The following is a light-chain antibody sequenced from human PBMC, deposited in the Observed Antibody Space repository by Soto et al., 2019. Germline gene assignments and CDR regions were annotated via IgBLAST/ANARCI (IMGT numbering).Light chain of an antibody. CDR2: DVS. V-gene: IGLV2-14*01. J-gene: IGLJ2*01. CDR1: SSDVGGYNY. Sequence: QSALTQPASVSGSPGQSITISCTGTSSDVGGYNYVSWYQQHPGKAPKLMIYDVSNRTSGVSNRFSGSKSGNTASLTISGLQSEDEADYYCSSYISSSTVVFGGGTKLTVL. CDR3: SSYISSSTVV.